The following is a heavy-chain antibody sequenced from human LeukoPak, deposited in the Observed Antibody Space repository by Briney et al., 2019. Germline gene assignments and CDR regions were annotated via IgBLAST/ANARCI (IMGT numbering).Heavy chain of an antibody. J-gene: IGHJ1*01. CDR2: INHSGST. Sequence: SETLSLTCAVYGGSFSGYYWSWIRQPPGKGLEWIGEINHSGSTIYNPSLKSRITISVDTSKNQFSLKLRSVTAADTAVYYCARASPPQEVVVVPAAMYPGEHWGQGTLVTVSS. CDR1: GGSFSGYY. D-gene: IGHD2-2*01. V-gene: IGHV4-34*01. CDR3: ARASPPQEVVVVPAAMYPGEH.